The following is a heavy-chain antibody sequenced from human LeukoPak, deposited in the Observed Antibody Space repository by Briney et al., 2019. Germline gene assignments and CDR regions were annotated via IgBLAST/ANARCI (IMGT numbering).Heavy chain of an antibody. Sequence: ASVKVSCKVSGYTLPELSMHWVRQAPGKGLEWMGGFDPEDGETIYAQKFQGRVTMTEDTSTDTAYMELSSLRSEDTAVYYCARAESYSSSWYPANAFDIWGQGTTVTVSS. CDR2: FDPEDGET. D-gene: IGHD6-13*01. J-gene: IGHJ3*02. V-gene: IGHV1-24*01. CDR3: ARAESYSSSWYPANAFDI. CDR1: GYTLPELS.